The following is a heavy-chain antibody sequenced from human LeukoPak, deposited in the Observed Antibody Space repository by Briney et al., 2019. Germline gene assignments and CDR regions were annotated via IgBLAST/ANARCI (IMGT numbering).Heavy chain of an antibody. J-gene: IGHJ5*02. CDR2: IKQDGSEK. CDR1: GFTFSSYW. D-gene: IGHD3-10*01. V-gene: IGHV3-7*01. CDR3: ARGLATGCDWFDP. Sequence: GGFLRLSCAASGFTFSSYWMSWVRQAPGKGLEWVANIKQDGSEKYYVDSVKGRFTISRDNAKNSLYLQMNNLRAEDTAVYYCARGLATGCDWFDPWGQGTLVTVSS.